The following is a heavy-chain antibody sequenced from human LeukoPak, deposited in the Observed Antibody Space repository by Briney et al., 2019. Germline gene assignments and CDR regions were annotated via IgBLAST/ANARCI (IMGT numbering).Heavy chain of an antibody. V-gene: IGHV3-11*04. CDR1: GFTFSDYY. D-gene: IGHD1-26*01. CDR3: AKDFWRGYSGSYYEIDY. Sequence: TGGSLRLSCAASGFTFSDYYMSWIRQAPGKGLEWVSYISSSGSTIYYADSVKGRFTISRDNAKNSLYLQMNSLRAEDTAVYYCAKDFWRGYSGSYYEIDYWGQGTPVTVSS. J-gene: IGHJ4*02. CDR2: ISSSGSTI.